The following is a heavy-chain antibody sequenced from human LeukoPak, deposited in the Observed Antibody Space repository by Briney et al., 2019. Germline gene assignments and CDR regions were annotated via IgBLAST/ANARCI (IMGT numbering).Heavy chain of an antibody. CDR3: AKEMIVVVIYYFDY. J-gene: IGHJ4*02. D-gene: IGHD3-22*01. V-gene: IGHV3-23*01. CDR2: ISGSGGST. Sequence: HSGGSLRLSCAASGFTFSSYAMSWVRQAPGKGLEWVSAISGSGGSTYYADSVKGRFTISRDNSKNTLYLQMNSLRAEDTAVYYCAKEMIVVVIYYFDYWGQGTLVTVSS. CDR1: GFTFSSYA.